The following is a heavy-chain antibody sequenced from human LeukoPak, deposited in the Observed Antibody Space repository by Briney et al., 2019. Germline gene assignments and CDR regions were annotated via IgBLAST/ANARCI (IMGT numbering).Heavy chain of an antibody. J-gene: IGHJ4*02. CDR1: GYTFTGYY. V-gene: IGHV1-2*02. Sequence: RASVKVSCKASGYTFTGYYMHWVRQAPGQGLEWMGWINPNSGGTNYAQKFQGRVTMTRDTSISTAYMELSRLRSDDTAVYYCARDYYYGSGSYYDHWGQGTLVTVSS. D-gene: IGHD3-10*01. CDR2: INPNSGGT. CDR3: ARDYYYGSGSYYDH.